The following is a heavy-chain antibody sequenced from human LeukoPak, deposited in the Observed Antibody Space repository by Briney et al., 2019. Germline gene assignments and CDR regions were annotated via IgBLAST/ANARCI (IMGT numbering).Heavy chain of an antibody. D-gene: IGHD6-13*01. Sequence: GASVKVSCKASGYTFTSYDINWVRQATGQGLEWMGWMNPNSGNTGYAQKFQGRVTMTRNTSISTAYMELSSLRSEDTAVYYCAREFVGSSWHLWSYWGQGTLVTVSS. CDR2: MNPNSGNT. CDR1: GYTFTSYD. CDR3: AREFVGSSWHLWSY. J-gene: IGHJ4*02. V-gene: IGHV1-8*01.